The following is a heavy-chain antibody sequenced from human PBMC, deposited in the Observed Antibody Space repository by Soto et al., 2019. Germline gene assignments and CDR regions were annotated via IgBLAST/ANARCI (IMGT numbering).Heavy chain of an antibody. V-gene: IGHV3-15*01. J-gene: IGHJ6*02. Sequence: EVQLVESGGGLVKPGGSLRLSCAASGFTFSNAWMSWVRQAPGKGLEWVGRIKSKTDGGTTDYAAPVKGRFTISRDDSKNTLYLQMNSLKTEDTAVYYCTTSPTHFPRFLEWLLSTDVYGMDVWGQGTTVTVSS. D-gene: IGHD3-3*01. CDR2: IKSKTDGGTT. CDR3: TTSPTHFPRFLEWLLSTDVYGMDV. CDR1: GFTFSNAW.